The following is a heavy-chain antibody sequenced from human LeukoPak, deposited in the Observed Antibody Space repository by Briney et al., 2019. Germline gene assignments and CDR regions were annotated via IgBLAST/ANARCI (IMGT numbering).Heavy chain of an antibody. CDR2: IYYSGST. CDR3: ARQKLRRGGYKTRADYFDY. Sequence: PSETLSLTCTVSGGSISSSSYYWGWIRQPPGKGLEWIGSIYYSGSTYYNPSLKSRVTISVDTSKNQFSLKLSSVTAADTAVYYCARQKLRRGGYKTRADYFDYWGQGTLVTVSS. J-gene: IGHJ4*02. D-gene: IGHD5-24*01. CDR1: GGSISSSSYY. V-gene: IGHV4-39*01.